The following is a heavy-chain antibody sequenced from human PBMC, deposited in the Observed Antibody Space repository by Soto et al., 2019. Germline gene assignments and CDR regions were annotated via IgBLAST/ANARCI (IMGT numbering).Heavy chain of an antibody. CDR1: GGTFSSYA. Sequence: SVKVSCKASGGTFSSYAISWLRQAPGQGLEWMGGIVPNFGTVHYSQKFQGRVTINADESTSTAYMELRRLTSEETAVYYCARDGPYSSDCPSGYWGQGTLVTVSS. V-gene: IGHV1-69*13. CDR3: ARDGPYSSDCPSGY. CDR2: IVPNFGTV. D-gene: IGHD6-19*01. J-gene: IGHJ4*02.